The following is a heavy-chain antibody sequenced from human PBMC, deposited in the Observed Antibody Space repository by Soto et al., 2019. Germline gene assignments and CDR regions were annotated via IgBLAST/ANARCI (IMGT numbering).Heavy chain of an antibody. CDR3: AKDPSVPVLLWFGELLFDY. D-gene: IGHD3-10*01. CDR2: ISYDGSNK. Sequence: GGSLRLSCAASGFTFSSYGMHWVRQAPGKGLEWVAVISYDGSNKYYADSVKGRFTISRDNSKNTLYLQMNSLRAEDTAVYYCAKDPSVPVLLWFGELLFDYWGQGTLVTVSS. J-gene: IGHJ4*02. CDR1: GFTFSSYG. V-gene: IGHV3-30*18.